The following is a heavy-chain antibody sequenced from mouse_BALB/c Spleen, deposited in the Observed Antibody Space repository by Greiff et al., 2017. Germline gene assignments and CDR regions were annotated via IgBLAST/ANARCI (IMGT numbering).Heavy chain of an antibody. CDR2: IYPGNSDT. CDR1: GYSFTSYW. D-gene: IGHD1-1*01. CDR3: TRAHYYGSSYGYAMDD. J-gene: IGHJ4*01. V-gene: IGHV1-5*01. Sequence: EVQLQQSGTVLARPGASVKMSCKASGYSFTSYWMHWVKQRPGQGLEWIGAIYPGNSDTSYNQKFKGKAKLTAVTSASTAYMELSSLTNEDSAVYYCTRAHYYGSSYGYAMDDWGQGTSVTVSS.